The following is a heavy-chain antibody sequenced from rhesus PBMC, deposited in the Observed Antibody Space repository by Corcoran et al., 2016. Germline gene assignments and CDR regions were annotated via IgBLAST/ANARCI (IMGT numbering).Heavy chain of an antibody. CDR2: IEPINSAT. CDR3: ATRRSSGSSYFDI. V-gene: IGHV5-20*02. CDR1: GSSFTSYW. Sequence: EVQLVQSGAEGKRPGEALKMSCKTSGSSFTSYWIRRGRQFLRTGLEGGAAIEPINSATGTSPSVKVQLRISADKSIITAHRQWSSLKASDTSTYSCATRRSSGSSYFDIWGPGTPITISS. D-gene: IGHD6-25*01. J-gene: IGHJ2*01.